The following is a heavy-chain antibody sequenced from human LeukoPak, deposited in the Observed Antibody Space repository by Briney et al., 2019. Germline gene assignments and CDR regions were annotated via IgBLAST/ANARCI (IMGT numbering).Heavy chain of an antibody. CDR1: GYTFTGYY. V-gene: IGHV1-2*04. CDR2: INPNSGGT. CDR3: ARDQSMVRGVIINNNWFDP. D-gene: IGHD3-10*01. Sequence: GASVKVSCKASGYTFTGYYMHWVRQAPGQGLEWMGWINPNSGGTNYAQKFQGWVTMTTDTSTSTAYMELRSLRSDDTAVYYCARDQSMVRGVIINNNWFDPWGQGTLVTVSS. J-gene: IGHJ5*02.